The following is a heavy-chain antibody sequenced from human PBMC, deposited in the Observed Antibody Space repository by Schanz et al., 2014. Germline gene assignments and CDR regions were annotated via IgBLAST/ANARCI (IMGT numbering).Heavy chain of an antibody. Sequence: QVQLVQSGAEVKKPGSSVKVSCKASGGTFSTYTISWVRQAPGQGLEWMGWISAYNGHTDYAQKLQGRVTMTADTSTSTAYMDLRSLRSDDTAVYYCARGYGDSPTDFWGQGTLVTVSS. V-gene: IGHV1-18*01. CDR1: GGTFSTYT. CDR3: ARGYGDSPTDF. J-gene: IGHJ4*02. D-gene: IGHD4-17*01. CDR2: ISAYNGHT.